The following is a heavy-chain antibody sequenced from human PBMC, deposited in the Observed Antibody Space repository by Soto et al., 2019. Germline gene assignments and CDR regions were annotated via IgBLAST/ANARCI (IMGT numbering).Heavy chain of an antibody. CDR2: INHSGST. CDR3: ARGRDGDLLDY. D-gene: IGHD4-17*01. J-gene: IGHJ4*02. CDR1: GGSFSGYY. V-gene: IGHV4-34*01. Sequence: QVQLQQWGAGLLKPSETLSLTCAVYGGSFSGYYWSWIRQPPGKGLEWIGEINHSGSTNYNPSLKSRVTISVDTSKNQFSLKLSSVTAADTAVYYCARGRDGDLLDYWGQGTLVTVSS.